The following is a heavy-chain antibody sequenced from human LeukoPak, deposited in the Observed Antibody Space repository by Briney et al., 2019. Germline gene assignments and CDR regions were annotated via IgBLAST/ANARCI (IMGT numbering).Heavy chain of an antibody. J-gene: IGHJ3*02. Sequence: ASVKVSCKTSGYTFTGYYMHWVRQAPGQGLEWMGWIHPNTGGTKYAQKFQGRVTMTRDTSSSTAYMELSSLRSADTAVYYCASEYKYDSSGANAFDIWGQGTMVTVSS. CDR1: GYTFTGYY. CDR3: ASEYKYDSSGANAFDI. CDR2: IHPNTGGT. D-gene: IGHD3-22*01. V-gene: IGHV1-2*02.